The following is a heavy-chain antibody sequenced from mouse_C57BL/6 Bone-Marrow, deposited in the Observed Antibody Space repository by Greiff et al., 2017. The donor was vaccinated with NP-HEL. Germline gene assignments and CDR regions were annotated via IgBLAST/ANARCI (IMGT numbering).Heavy chain of an antibody. CDR2: INSDGGST. D-gene: IGHD4-1*01. CDR1: EYEFPSHD. V-gene: IGHV5-2*01. Sequence: EVQGVESGGGLVQPGESLKLSCESNEYEFPSHDMSWVRKTPEKRLELVAAINSDGGSTYYPDNMERRFIISRDNTKKTLYLQMSSLRAEDTALYYCARLLEGYAMDYWGQGTSVTVSS. CDR3: ARLLEGYAMDY. J-gene: IGHJ4*01.